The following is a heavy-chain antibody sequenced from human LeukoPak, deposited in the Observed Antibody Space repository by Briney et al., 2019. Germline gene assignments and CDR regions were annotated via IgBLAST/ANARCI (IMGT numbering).Heavy chain of an antibody. V-gene: IGHV3-11*01. J-gene: IGHJ4*02. CDR3: ARGHYDFWSGYYSELFDY. CDR2: ISSSGSTI. Sequence: PGGSLRLSCAASGFTFSDYYMSWIRQAPGKGLEWVSYISSSGSTIYYADSVKGRFTISRDNAKNSLYLQMNSLRAEDTAVYYCARGHYDFWSGYYSELFDYWGQGTLVTVSS. D-gene: IGHD3-3*01. CDR1: GFTFSDYY.